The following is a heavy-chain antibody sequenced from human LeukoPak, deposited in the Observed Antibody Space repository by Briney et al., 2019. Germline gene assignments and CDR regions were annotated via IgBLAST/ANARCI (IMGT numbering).Heavy chain of an antibody. CDR3: ARLWSDGNIVVVPAAMRNAFDI. D-gene: IGHD2-2*01. CDR2: ICYDGSNK. J-gene: IGHJ3*02. Sequence: GGSLRLSCAASGFTFSSYGMHWVRQAPGKGLEWVAVICYDGSNKYYADSVKGRFTISRDNSKNTLYLQMNSLRAEDTAVYYCARLWSDGNIVVVPAAMRNAFDIWGQGTMVTVSS. V-gene: IGHV3-33*01. CDR1: GFTFSSYG.